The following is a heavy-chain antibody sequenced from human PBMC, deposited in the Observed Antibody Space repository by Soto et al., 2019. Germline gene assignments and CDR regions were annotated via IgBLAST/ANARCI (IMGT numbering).Heavy chain of an antibody. D-gene: IGHD2-8*01. CDR2: INHSGST. CDR3: ARLRRRNCTNGVCSYFDD. Sequence: PSETLSLTCAVYGGSFSGYYWSWIRQPPGKGLEWIGEINHSGSTNYNPSLKSRVPISVDTSKNQFSLKLSSVTAADTAVYYCARLRRRNCTNGVCSYFDDWGQGTLVTVSS. CDR1: GGSFSGYY. J-gene: IGHJ4*02. V-gene: IGHV4-34*01.